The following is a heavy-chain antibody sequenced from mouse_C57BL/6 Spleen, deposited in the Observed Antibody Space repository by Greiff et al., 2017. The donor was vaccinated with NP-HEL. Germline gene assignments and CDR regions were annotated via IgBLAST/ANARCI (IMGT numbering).Heavy chain of an antibody. CDR1: GYTFTDYE. CDR3: TRRTVHYFDY. Sequence: QVQLQQSGAELVRPGASVTLSCKASGYTFTDYEMHWVKQTPVHGLEWIGAIDPETGGTAYNQKFKGKAILTADKSSSTAYMELRSLTSEDSAVYYCTRRTVHYFDYWGQGTTLTVSS. D-gene: IGHD1-1*01. CDR2: IDPETGGT. J-gene: IGHJ2*01. V-gene: IGHV1-15*01.